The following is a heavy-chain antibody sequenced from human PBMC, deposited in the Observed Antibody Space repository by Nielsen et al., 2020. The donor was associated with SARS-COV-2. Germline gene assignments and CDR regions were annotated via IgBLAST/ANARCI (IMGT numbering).Heavy chain of an antibody. V-gene: IGHV4-34*01. D-gene: IGHD4-17*01. CDR3: ARGDVTTNDAFDI. J-gene: IGHJ3*02. CDR2: INHSGST. Sequence: SETLSLTCAVYGGSFSGYYWSWIRQPPGKGLEWIGEINHSGSTNYNPSLKSRVTISVDTSKNQFSLKLSSVTAADTAVYYCARGDVTTNDAFDIWGQGTMVTVSS. CDR1: GGSFSGYY.